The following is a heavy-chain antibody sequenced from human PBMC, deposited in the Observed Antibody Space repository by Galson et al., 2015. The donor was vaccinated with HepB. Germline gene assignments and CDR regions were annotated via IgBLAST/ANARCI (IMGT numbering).Heavy chain of an antibody. D-gene: IGHD3-10*01. V-gene: IGHV3-30*02. CDR1: GFTLSRYG. J-gene: IGHJ4*02. Sequence: LRLSCAASGFTLSRYGMHWVRQAPGKGLEWVTFLRYDGSNKYADSVKGRFTISRDNSKNMLFLQMNNLRAEDAAVYFCAKDRRDYGSGTDSFDYWGQGTLVTVSS. CDR3: AKDRRDYGSGTDSFDY. CDR2: LRYDGSNK.